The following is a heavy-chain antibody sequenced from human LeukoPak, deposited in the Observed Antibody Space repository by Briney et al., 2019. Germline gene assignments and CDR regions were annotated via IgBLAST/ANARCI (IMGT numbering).Heavy chain of an antibody. Sequence: GGSLRLSCAASGFTFSSYAMSWVRRAPGKGLEWVSAISGSGGSTYYADSVKGRFTISRDNSKNTLYLQMNSLRAEDTAVYYCARAVAGPRAFDYWGQGTLVTVSS. CDR2: ISGSGGST. V-gene: IGHV3-23*01. J-gene: IGHJ4*02. CDR1: GFTFSSYA. CDR3: ARAVAGPRAFDY. D-gene: IGHD6-19*01.